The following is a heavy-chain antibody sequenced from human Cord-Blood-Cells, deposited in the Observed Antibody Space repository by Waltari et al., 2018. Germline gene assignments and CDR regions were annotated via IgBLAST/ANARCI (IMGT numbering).Heavy chain of an antibody. J-gene: IGHJ4*02. CDR1: GYSFTSYW. Sequence: EVQLVQSGAEVKKPGESLKISCKGSGYSFTSYWIGWVRQLPGKGLEWMGIVYPGESDTRYSPSFQGQVTISADKSISTAYLQWSRLKASDTAMYYCARGGYDFWSGYYKCSVDYWGQGTLVTVSS. D-gene: IGHD3-3*01. V-gene: IGHV5-51*01. CDR3: ARGGYDFWSGYYKCSVDY. CDR2: VYPGESDT.